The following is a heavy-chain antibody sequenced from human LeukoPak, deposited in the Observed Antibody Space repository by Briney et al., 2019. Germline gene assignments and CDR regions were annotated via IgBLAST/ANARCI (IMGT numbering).Heavy chain of an antibody. CDR1: GFTFSSYG. J-gene: IGHJ6*02. CDR3: ARVSGNDFWSGYSYYYYYGMGV. V-gene: IGHV3-30*03. Sequence: PGGSLRLSCAASGFTFSSYGMHWVRQAPGKGLEWVAVISYDGSNKYYADSVKGRFTISRDNSKNTLYLQMNSLRAEDTAVYYCARVSGNDFWSGYSYYYYYGMGVWGQGTTVTVSS. D-gene: IGHD3-3*01. CDR2: ISYDGSNK.